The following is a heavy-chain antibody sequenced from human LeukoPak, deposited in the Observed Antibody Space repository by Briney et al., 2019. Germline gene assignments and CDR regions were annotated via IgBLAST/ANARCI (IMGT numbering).Heavy chain of an antibody. J-gene: IGHJ5*02. D-gene: IGHD6-13*01. CDR2: IYTSGST. Sequence: SETLPLTCTVSGGSISSYYWSWIRQPAGKGLEWIGRIYTSGSTNYNPSLKSRVTMSVDTSKNQFSLKLSSVTAADTAVYYCARDFGCSSSWYWFDPWGQGTLVTVSS. V-gene: IGHV4-4*07. CDR3: ARDFGCSSSWYWFDP. CDR1: GGSISSYY.